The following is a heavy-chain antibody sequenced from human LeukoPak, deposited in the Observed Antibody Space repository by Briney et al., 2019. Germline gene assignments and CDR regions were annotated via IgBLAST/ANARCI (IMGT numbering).Heavy chain of an antibody. V-gene: IGHV4-59*01. CDR1: GGSISSYY. J-gene: IGHJ6*02. CDR2: IYYSGST. CDR3: AGREPRYGMDV. Sequence: PSETLSLTCTVSGGSISSYYWSWIRQPPGKGLEWIGYIYYSGSTNYNPSLKSRVTISVDTSKNQFSLKLSSVTAADTAVYYCAGREPRYGMDVWGQGTTVTVSS.